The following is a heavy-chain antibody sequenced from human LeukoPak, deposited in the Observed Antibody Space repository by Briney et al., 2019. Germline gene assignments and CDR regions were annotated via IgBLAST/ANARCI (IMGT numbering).Heavy chain of an antibody. J-gene: IGHJ6*03. V-gene: IGHV1-18*01. CDR3: ARPTTGYRSGGSCYGYYYHMDV. Sequence: ASVKVSCKASGYTFTSYGISWVRQAPGQGLEWMGWISAYNGNTNYAQKLQGRVTMTTDTSTNTAYMELRSLRSDDTAVYYCARPTTGYRSGGSCYGYYYHMDVWGKGTTVTVSS. CDR1: GYTFTSYG. CDR2: ISAYNGNT. D-gene: IGHD2-15*01.